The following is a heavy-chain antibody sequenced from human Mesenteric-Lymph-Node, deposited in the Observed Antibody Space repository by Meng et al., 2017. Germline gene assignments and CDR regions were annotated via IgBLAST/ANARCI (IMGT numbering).Heavy chain of an antibody. J-gene: IGHJ4*01. CDR2: IYYSGST. D-gene: IGHD6-19*01. CDR3: ARGFSSGEGYFDY. CDR1: SGSISSNY. V-gene: IGHV4-59*01. Sequence: SETLSLTCTVSSGSISSNYWNWIRQPAGKGLEWIGYIYYSGSTNFNPSLKSRVTMSVDTSKNQFSLKLSSVTAADTALYYCARGFSSGEGYFDYWGHGTLVTVSS.